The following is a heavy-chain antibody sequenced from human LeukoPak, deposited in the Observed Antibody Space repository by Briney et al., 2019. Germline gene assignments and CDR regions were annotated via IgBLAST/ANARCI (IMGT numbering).Heavy chain of an antibody. J-gene: IGHJ4*02. V-gene: IGHV3-33*01. CDR2: IWDDGSNQ. Sequence: GGSLRLSCAASGFVFSTYGMHWVRQAPGKGLEWVAVIWDDGSNQYYVDSVRGRFTISRDNSKNTLYLQMNSLRAEDTAVYYCARGDGYSFNYFDYWGQGTLVAVSS. D-gene: IGHD5-24*01. CDR1: GFVFSTYG. CDR3: ARGDGYSFNYFDY.